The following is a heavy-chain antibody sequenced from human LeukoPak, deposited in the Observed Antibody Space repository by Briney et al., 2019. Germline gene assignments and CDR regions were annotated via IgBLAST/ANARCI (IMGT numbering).Heavy chain of an antibody. J-gene: IGHJ4*02. Sequence: PGGSLRLSCAVSGFTFSTYSMTWVRQAPGKGLEWVSIISSTSDYIYYADSVKGRFTISRDNAKNSLYLQMNSLRAEDMAVYYCARDPPYCSSISCYIDYWGQGTLVTVSS. V-gene: IGHV3-21*01. CDR1: GFTFSTYS. CDR3: ARDPPYCSSISCYIDY. D-gene: IGHD2-2*01. CDR2: ISSTSDYI.